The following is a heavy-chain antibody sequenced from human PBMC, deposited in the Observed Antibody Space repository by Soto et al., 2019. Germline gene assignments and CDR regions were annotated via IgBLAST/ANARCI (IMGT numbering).Heavy chain of an antibody. CDR1: GDSVSSNSAA. D-gene: IGHD6-6*01. Sequence: PSQTLSLTCAISGDSVSSNSAAWNWIRQSPSRGLEWLGRTYYRSKWYNDYAVSVKSRITINPDTSKNQFSLQVNSMTAEDTAVYYCARAKEYSSSSGMDVWGQGTTVTVSS. CDR3: ARAKEYSSSSGMDV. V-gene: IGHV6-1*01. J-gene: IGHJ6*02. CDR2: TYYRSKWYN.